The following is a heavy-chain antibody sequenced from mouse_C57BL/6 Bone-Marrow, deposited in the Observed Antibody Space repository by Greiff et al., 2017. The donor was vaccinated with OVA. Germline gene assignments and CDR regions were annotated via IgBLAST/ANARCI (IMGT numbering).Heavy chain of an antibody. CDR1: GFTFSDYG. J-gene: IGHJ1*03. CDR3: ARRNYYGSPWYFDV. D-gene: IGHD1-1*01. V-gene: IGHV5-17*01. CDR2: ISSGSSTI. Sequence: EVHLVESGGGLVKPGGSLKLSCAASGFTFSDYGMHWVRQAPEKGLEWVAYISSGSSTIYYADTVKGRFTISRDNAKNTLFLQMTSLRSEDTAMYYCARRNYYGSPWYFDVWGTGTTVTVSS.